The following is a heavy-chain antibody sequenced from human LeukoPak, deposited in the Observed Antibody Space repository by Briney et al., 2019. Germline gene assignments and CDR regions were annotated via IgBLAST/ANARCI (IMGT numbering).Heavy chain of an antibody. Sequence: GGSLRLSCAASGFTVSSNYMSWVRQAPGKGLEWVSVIYSGGSTYYADSVKGRFTISRDNSKNTLYLQMNSLRAEDTAVYYCARGPTYYDFWSGYSHFDYWGQGTLATVSS. CDR1: GFTVSSNY. V-gene: IGHV3-53*01. J-gene: IGHJ4*02. CDR2: IYSGGST. D-gene: IGHD3-3*01. CDR3: ARGPTYYDFWSGYSHFDY.